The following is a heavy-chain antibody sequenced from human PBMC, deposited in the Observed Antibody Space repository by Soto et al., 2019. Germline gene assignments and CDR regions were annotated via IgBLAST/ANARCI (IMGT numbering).Heavy chain of an antibody. CDR2: IYYTGST. J-gene: IGHJ6*02. CDR3: ARDSAMVWDYYYGVDV. Sequence: SETLSLTCTVSGGSVSSGSHYWNWIRRPPGKGLEWIGYIYYTGSTNYSPSLTSRVTLSLDTSKNQFSLKLRSVTAADTAVYFCARDSAMVWDYYYGVDVWGQGTTVTVSS. V-gene: IGHV4-61*01. CDR1: GGSVSSGSHY. D-gene: IGHD5-18*01.